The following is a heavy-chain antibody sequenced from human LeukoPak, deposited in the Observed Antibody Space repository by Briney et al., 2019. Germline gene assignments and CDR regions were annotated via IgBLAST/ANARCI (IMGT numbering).Heavy chain of an antibody. D-gene: IGHD5-12*01. CDR1: GFTFSDYY. J-gene: IGHJ4*02. V-gene: IGHV3-11*04. CDR3: AKETRGSYSDY. CDR2: ISSSGSTI. Sequence: GGSLRLSCAASGFTFSDYYMSWIGQAPGKGLEWVSYISSSGSTIYYADSVKGRFTISRDNAKNSLYLQMNSLRAEDTAVYYCAKETRGSYSDYWGQGTLVTVSS.